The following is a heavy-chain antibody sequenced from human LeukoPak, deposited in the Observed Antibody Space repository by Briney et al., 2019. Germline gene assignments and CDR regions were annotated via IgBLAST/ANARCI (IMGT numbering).Heavy chain of an antibody. V-gene: IGHV3-33*06. CDR1: GFTLNSYG. Sequence: PGGSLSLSRAPSGFTLNSYGMHWVHQAPGKGLEWVAGIWFDGSNKYYAASVKGRFTISRDNSKNTLYLQMNSLRAEDTAGFYVAKDRGVVVAAIDCGGEGPLVTVSS. J-gene: IGHJ4*02. CDR3: AKDRGVVVAAIDC. CDR2: IWFDGSNK. D-gene: IGHD2-15*01.